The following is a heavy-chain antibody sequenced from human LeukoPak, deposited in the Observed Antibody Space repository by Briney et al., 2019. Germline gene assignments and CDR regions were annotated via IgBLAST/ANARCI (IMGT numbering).Heavy chain of an antibody. CDR3: TTVYY. J-gene: IGHJ4*02. Sequence: PGGSLRLSCAARGFTFSDTWMSWVRQSPGQGLEWVGRIQSKADGGTPAYAVPAKGRFIISRDDSKNTVYLQMDSLKIEDTGVYYCTTVYYWGQGTVVTVAS. V-gene: IGHV3-15*01. CDR1: GFTFSDTW. CDR2: IQSKADGGTP.